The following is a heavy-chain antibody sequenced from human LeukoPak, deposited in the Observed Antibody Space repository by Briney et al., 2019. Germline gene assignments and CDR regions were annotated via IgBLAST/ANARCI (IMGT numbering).Heavy chain of an antibody. Sequence: SETLSLTCTVSGGSISSYYWSWIRQPPGKGLEWIGYIYYSGSTNYNPPLKSRVTISVDTSKNQFSLKLSSVTAADTAVYYCARDGCSGGSCYSWFDPWGQGTLVTVSS. V-gene: IGHV4-59*01. J-gene: IGHJ5*02. CDR3: ARDGCSGGSCYSWFDP. CDR2: IYYSGST. CDR1: GGSISSYY. D-gene: IGHD2-15*01.